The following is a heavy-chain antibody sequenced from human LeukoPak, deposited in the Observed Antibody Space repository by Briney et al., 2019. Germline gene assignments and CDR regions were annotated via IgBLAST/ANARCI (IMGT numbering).Heavy chain of an antibody. V-gene: IGHV1-2*02. CDR1: GYTFSDYY. Sequence: ASVRVSCKASGYTFSDYYVHWVRQAPGQGLEWMGWINPNSGATNCAQRFQGRVTMTRDTSISTAYMELSSLRSDDTAVYYCARGGYAAYVTLDFWGQGTLVTVSS. J-gene: IGHJ4*02. D-gene: IGHD5-12*01. CDR2: INPNSGAT. CDR3: ARGGYAAYVTLDF.